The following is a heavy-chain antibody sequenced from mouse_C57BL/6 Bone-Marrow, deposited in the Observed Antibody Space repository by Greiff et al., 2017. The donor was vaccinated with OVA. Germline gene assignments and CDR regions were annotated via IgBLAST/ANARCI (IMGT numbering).Heavy chain of an antibody. Sequence: VQLKESGPVLVKPGASVKMSCKASGYTFTDYYMNWVKQSHGKSLEWIGVINPYNGGTSYNQKFKGKATLTVDKSSSTAYMELNSLTSEDSAVYYCARDYWGQGTSVTVSS. CDR3: ARDY. CDR1: GYTFTDYY. V-gene: IGHV1-19*01. CDR2: INPYNGGT. J-gene: IGHJ4*01.